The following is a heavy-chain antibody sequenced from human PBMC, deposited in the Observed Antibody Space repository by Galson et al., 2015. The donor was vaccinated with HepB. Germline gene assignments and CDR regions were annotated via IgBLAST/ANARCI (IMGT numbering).Heavy chain of an antibody. CDR2: IVLGSGST. CDR3: AALLGAPSGRDYYYYMDV. V-gene: IGHV1-58*02. Sequence: SVKVSCKASGFTFTTSAIQWVRQARGQRLEWIGWIVLGSGSTNCAQKFQERVTITRDMSTSTAQMELSSLRSEDTAIYYCAALLGAPSGRDYYYYMDVWGKGTTVTVSS. D-gene: IGHD1-26*01. J-gene: IGHJ6*03. CDR1: GFTFTTSA.